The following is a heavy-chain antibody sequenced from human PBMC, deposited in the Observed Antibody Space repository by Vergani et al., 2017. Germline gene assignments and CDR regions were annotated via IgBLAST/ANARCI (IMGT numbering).Heavy chain of an antibody. V-gene: IGHV5-51*01. CDR1: GYSFTSYW. J-gene: IGHJ4*02. CDR2: IYPADSDT. CDR3: ARHTTYTDS. D-gene: IGHD1-1*01. Sequence: EVQLVQSGAEVKKPGESLKISCKGSGYSFTSYWIGWVRQMPEKGLEGMGIIYPADSDTRYSPSFQGQVTISADKSISTAFLQWHSLKASDTALYYCARHTTYTDSWGQGTLVTVSS.